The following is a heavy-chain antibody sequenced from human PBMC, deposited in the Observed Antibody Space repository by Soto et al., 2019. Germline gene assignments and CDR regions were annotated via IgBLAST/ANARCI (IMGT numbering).Heavy chain of an antibody. V-gene: IGHV3-9*01. Sequence: DVQLVESGGGLVQPGRSLRLSCAASGFSLDDYGMHWVRQAPGKGLEWVSGINWNSGSIGYADSVKGRFTISRDNAKNSLFLQMISLRAEDTPFYFCEKDMFHPAGFGELLIHFFDIWGQGTMVTVSS. D-gene: IGHD3-10*01. J-gene: IGHJ3*02. CDR3: EKDMFHPAGFGELLIHFFDI. CDR1: GFSLDDYG. CDR2: INWNSGSI.